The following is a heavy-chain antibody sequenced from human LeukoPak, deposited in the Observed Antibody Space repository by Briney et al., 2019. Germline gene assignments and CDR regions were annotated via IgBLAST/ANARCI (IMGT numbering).Heavy chain of an antibody. CDR2: IHSSGSS. Sequence: SETLSLTCTVSDGSISGHYWSWIRQPPGKGLEWIGYIHSSGSSNYNPSLKSRVSLSVDTSKNQFSLKVSSVIAADTAVYYCERYGDGYRYDCWGQGILVTVSS. D-gene: IGHD5-24*01. CDR3: ERYGDGYRYDC. CDR1: DGSISGHY. V-gene: IGHV4-59*11. J-gene: IGHJ4*02.